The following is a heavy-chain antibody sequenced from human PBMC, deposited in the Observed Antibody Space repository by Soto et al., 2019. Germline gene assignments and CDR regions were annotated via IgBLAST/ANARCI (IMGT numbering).Heavy chain of an antibody. J-gene: IGHJ4*02. CDR2: IRSKADGGTI. V-gene: IGHV3-15*07. CDR3: ATERSGSFPY. Sequence: FTFSNTWMNWVRQAPGKGLEWVGRIRSKADGGTIDYAAPVRGRFTISRDDSKNTLNLEMNSLNTEDTALYYCATERSGSFPYWGQGTPVTVSS. CDR1: FTFSNTW. D-gene: IGHD3-22*01.